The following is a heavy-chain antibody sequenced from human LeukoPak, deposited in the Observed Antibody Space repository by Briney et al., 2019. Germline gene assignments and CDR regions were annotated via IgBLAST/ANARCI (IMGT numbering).Heavy chain of an antibody. CDR2: IYYSGST. CDR3: ARGVTYYYDSSGYLFFDY. V-gene: IGHV4-39*07. D-gene: IGHD3-22*01. Sequence: SETLSLTCTVSGGSISSSSYYWGWIRQPPGKGLEWIGSIYYSGSTYYNPSLKSRVTISVDTSKNQFSLKLSSVTAADTAVYYCARGVTYYYDSSGYLFFDYWGQGTLVTVSS. J-gene: IGHJ4*02. CDR1: GGSISSSSYY.